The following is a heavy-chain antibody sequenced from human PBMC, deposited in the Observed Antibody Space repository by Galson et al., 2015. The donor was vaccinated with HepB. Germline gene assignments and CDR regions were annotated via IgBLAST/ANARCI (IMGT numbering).Heavy chain of an antibody. Sequence: ETLSLTCTVSGGSISSSSYYWGWIRQPPGKGLEWIGSIYYSGSTYYNPSLKSRVTISVDTSKNQFSLKLSSVTAADTAVYYCARDDYRAFDIWGQGTMVTVSS. J-gene: IGHJ3*02. V-gene: IGHV4-39*07. CDR3: ARDDYRAFDI. D-gene: IGHD4-11*01. CDR1: GGSISSSSYY. CDR2: IYYSGST.